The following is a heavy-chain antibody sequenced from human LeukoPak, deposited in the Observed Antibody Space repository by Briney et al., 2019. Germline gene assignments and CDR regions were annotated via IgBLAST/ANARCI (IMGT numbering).Heavy chain of an antibody. Sequence: SETLSLTCAVYGGSFSGYYWSWIRQPPGKGLEWIGEINHSGSTNYNPSLKSRVTISVDTSKNQFSLKLSSVTAADTAVYYCARGTLIVGATDFGYWGQGTLVTVSS. V-gene: IGHV4-34*01. CDR2: INHSGST. J-gene: IGHJ4*02. D-gene: IGHD1-26*01. CDR3: ARGTLIVGATDFGY. CDR1: GGSFSGYY.